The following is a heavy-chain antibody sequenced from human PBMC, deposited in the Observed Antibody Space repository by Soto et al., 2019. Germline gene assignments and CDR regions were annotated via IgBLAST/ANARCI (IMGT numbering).Heavy chain of an antibody. CDR2: IRSKAYGGTT. CDR1: GFTFGDYA. D-gene: IGHD5-18*01. CDR3: TTMAIQVDTAMVPSPPYYYHYGMDV. V-gene: IGHV3-49*03. Sequence: PGGSLRLSCTASGFTFGDYAMSWFRQAPGKGLEWVGFIRSKAYGGTTEYAASVKGRFTISRDDSKSIAYLQMNSLKTEDTAVYYCTTMAIQVDTAMVPSPPYYYHYGMDVWGQRTTVTVSS. J-gene: IGHJ6*02.